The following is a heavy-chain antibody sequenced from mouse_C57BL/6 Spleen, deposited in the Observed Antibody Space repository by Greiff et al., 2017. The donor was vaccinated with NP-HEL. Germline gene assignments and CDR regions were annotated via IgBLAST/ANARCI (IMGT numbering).Heavy chain of an antibody. D-gene: IGHD1-1*01. V-gene: IGHV1-69*01. CDR2: IDPSDSYT. CDR1: GYTFTSYW. J-gene: IGHJ2*01. CDR3: ARRHYYGSSYFDY. Sequence: VQLQQPGAELVMPGASVKLSCKASGYTFTSYWMHWVKQRPGQGLEWIGEIDPSDSYTNYNQKFKGKSTLTVEKSSSTAYMQLSSLTSEDSAVYYCARRHYYGSSYFDYWGQGTTLTVSS.